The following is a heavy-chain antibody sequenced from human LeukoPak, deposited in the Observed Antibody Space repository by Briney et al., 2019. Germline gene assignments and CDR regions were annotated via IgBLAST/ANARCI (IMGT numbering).Heavy chain of an antibody. D-gene: IGHD3-3*01. CDR3: ARITIFGVVQPHYYYYYMDV. Sequence: ASVKVSCKASGYTFTSYGISWVRQAPGQGLEWMGWISAYNGNTNYAQKLQGRVTMTTDTSTSTAYMELRSLRSDDTAVYYCARITIFGVVQPHYYYYYMDVWGKGTTVTVSS. V-gene: IGHV1-18*01. CDR2: ISAYNGNT. CDR1: GYTFTSYG. J-gene: IGHJ6*03.